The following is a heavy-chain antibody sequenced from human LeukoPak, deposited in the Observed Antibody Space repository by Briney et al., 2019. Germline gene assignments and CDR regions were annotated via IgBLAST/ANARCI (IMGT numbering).Heavy chain of an antibody. Sequence: GASVKVSCKASAYRFSDSYIHWVRQAPGHGFEWMGWINPSSGDTKYARMFQGRVTMTTGAAISTAYMELSGLTSADTAIYFCVTAYDQWGQGTLVTVSS. V-gene: IGHV1-2*02. CDR1: AYRFSDSY. CDR2: INPSSGDT. J-gene: IGHJ5*02. CDR3: VTAYDQ.